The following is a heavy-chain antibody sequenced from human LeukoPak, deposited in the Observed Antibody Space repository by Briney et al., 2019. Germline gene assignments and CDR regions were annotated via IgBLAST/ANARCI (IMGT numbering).Heavy chain of an antibody. Sequence: ASVKVSCKASGYTFTGYYMHWVRQAPGQGREWMGRINPNSGGTNYAQKFKGRVTMTRDTSISTAYMELSSLRSDDTAVYYCASYHDYGGNPDYWGQGTLVTVSS. CDR1: GYTFTGYY. CDR2: INPNSGGT. V-gene: IGHV1-2*06. CDR3: ASYHDYGGNPDY. D-gene: IGHD4-23*01. J-gene: IGHJ4*02.